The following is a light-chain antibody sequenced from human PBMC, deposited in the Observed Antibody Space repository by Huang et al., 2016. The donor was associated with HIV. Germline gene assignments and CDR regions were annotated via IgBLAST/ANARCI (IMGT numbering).Light chain of an antibody. Sequence: EIVMTQSPGPLSVSPGERGTLSCRAGQNVFSNLAWYQQNPGQAPRLLIYGASTRATGTPARFSGSGSGTEFTLTITSLQSEDFAVYYCQQYNNWPWTFGQGTKVEIK. CDR1: QNVFSN. CDR3: QQYNNWPWT. CDR2: GAS. J-gene: IGKJ1*01. V-gene: IGKV3-15*01.